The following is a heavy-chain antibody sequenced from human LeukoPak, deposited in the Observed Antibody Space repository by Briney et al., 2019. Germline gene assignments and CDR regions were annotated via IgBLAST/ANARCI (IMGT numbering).Heavy chain of an antibody. CDR1: GFTLRAYW. CDR2: INSDGSST. V-gene: IGHV3-74*01. J-gene: IGHJ4*02. CDR3: ARDDILSGMNFDY. D-gene: IGHD3-9*01. Sequence: PGGSLRLSCAASGFTLRAYWMHWVRQAPGKGLIWVSRINSDGSSTSYADSVKGRFTISRDNAKNTLYLQMNSLRAEDTAVYYCARDDILSGMNFDYWGPGTLVTVSS.